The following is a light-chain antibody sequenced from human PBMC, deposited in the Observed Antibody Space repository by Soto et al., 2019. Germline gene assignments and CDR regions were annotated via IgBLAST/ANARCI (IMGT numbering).Light chain of an antibody. J-gene: IGKJ1*01. V-gene: IGKV1-16*01. CDR3: QQYTTYPWT. Sequence: DIQMTQSPSSLSASVGDRVTITCQASQDISNYLNWYQQKPGKAPKVLIFDASSLESGVPSRFSGSGSATEFTLTISSLQPDDFATYYCQQYTTYPWTFGQGTKVDIK. CDR1: QDISNY. CDR2: DAS.